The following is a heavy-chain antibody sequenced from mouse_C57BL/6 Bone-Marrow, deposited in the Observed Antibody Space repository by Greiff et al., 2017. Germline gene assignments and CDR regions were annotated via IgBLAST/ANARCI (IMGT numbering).Heavy chain of an antibody. CDR2: IYPRDGST. Sequence: QVQLQQSGPELVKPGASVKLSCKASGYTFTSYDINWVKQRPGQGLEWIGWIYPRDGSTKYNEKFKGKVTLTVDTSSSEEYMELHSLTSEDSAVYFCARMNYYSNYVDYFDYWGQGTTLTVSS. CDR1: GYTFTSYD. V-gene: IGHV1-85*01. D-gene: IGHD2-5*01. J-gene: IGHJ2*01. CDR3: ARMNYYSNYVDYFDY.